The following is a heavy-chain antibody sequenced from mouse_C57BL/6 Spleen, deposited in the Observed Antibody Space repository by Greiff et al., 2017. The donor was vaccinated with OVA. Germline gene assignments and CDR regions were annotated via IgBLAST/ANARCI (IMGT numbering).Heavy chain of an antibody. CDR1: GFSLTSYG. CDR3: ARNWDDSYFDY. Sequence: QVQLQQSGPGLVQPSQSLSITCTVSGFSLTSYGVHWVRQSPGKGLEWLGVIWTGGSTDYNAAFISRPSISKDNSKSQVFFKKNSLQADDTAIYYCARNWDDSYFDYWGQGTTLTVSS. V-gene: IGHV2-2*01. D-gene: IGHD2-4*01. CDR2: IWTGGST. J-gene: IGHJ2*01.